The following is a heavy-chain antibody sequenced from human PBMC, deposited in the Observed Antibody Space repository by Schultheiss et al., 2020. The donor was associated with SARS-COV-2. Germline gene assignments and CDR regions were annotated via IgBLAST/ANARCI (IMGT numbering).Heavy chain of an antibody. D-gene: IGHD5-18*01. J-gene: IGHJ4*02. Sequence: GESLKISCKGSGYSFTNYWIGWVRQMPGKGLEWIGIIYPDDSDTIYSPSFQGQVTISADKSISTAYLQWSSLKASDTAIYYCAKTHYNYGYYFDSWGQGTLVTVSS. V-gene: IGHV5-51*01. CDR3: AKTHYNYGYYFDS. CDR2: IYPDDSDT. CDR1: GYSFTNYW.